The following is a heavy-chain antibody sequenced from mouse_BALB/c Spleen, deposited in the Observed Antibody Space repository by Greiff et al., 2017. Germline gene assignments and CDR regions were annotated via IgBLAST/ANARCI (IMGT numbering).Heavy chain of an antibody. D-gene: IGHD2-4*01. CDR1: GFSLTSYG. Sequence: VQLQQSGPGLVAPSQSLSITCTVSGFSLTSYGVSWVRQPPGKGLEWLGVIWGDGSTNYHSALISRLSISKDNSKSQVFLKLNSLQTDDTATYYCAKTLSTMITAWFAYWGQGTLVTVSA. J-gene: IGHJ3*01. CDR2: IWGDGST. CDR3: AKTLSTMITAWFAY. V-gene: IGHV2-3*01.